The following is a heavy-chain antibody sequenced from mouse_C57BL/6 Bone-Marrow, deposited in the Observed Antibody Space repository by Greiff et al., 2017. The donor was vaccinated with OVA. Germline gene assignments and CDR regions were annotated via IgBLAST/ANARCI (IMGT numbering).Heavy chain of an antibody. CDR3: AFYEYAHFDY. V-gene: IGHV1-80*01. J-gene: IGHJ2*01. CDR1: GYAFSSYW. Sequence: QVQLKESGAELVKPGASVKISCKASGYAFSSYWMNWVKQRPGQGLEWIGQIYPGDGDTNYNGKFKGKATLTADKSSSTAYMQLSSLTSEDSAVYFCAFYEYAHFDYWGQGTTLTVSS. D-gene: IGHD2-4*01. CDR2: IYPGDGDT.